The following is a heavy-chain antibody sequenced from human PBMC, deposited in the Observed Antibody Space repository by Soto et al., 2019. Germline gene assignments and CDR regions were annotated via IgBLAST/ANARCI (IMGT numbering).Heavy chain of an antibody. CDR2: INAGNGNT. CDR3: AREYYDSSGYYTNWFDP. CDR1: GYTFTSYA. D-gene: IGHD3-22*01. Sequence: ASVKVSCKASGYTFTSYAMHWVRQAPGQRLEWMGWINAGNGNTKYSQKFQGRVTITRDTSASTAYMELSSLRSEDTAVYYCAREYYDSSGYYTNWFDPWGQGTLGTVSS. J-gene: IGHJ5*02. V-gene: IGHV1-3*01.